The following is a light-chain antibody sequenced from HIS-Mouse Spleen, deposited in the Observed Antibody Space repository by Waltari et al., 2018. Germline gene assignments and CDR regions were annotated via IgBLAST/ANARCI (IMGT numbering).Light chain of an antibody. V-gene: IGLV2-14*03. Sequence: QSALTQPASVSGSPGQSITISCPGTSRDGGGYNHFSGYQQHPGKAPNLMIYDVSNRPSGVSNHFSGSKSGNTASLTISGLQAEDEADYYCSSYTSSSFNVVFGGGTKLTVL. CDR3: SSYTSSSFNVV. CDR2: DVS. CDR1: SRDGGGYNH. J-gene: IGLJ2*01.